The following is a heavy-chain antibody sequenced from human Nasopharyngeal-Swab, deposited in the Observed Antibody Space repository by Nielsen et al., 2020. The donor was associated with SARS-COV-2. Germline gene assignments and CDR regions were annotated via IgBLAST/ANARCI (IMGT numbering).Heavy chain of an antibody. CDR1: GFTFASYN. V-gene: IGHV3-69-1*01. CDR2: LTSGAGI. Sequence: GGSLRLSCAASGFTFASYNINWVRQAPGEGLEWVLSLTSGAGIYSSESARGRFTISRDNAQNTVYLQMNSLRDEDTAVYYCARDGMTTVNAYYYAMDVWGQGTTVTVSS. CDR3: ARDGMTTVNAYYYAMDV. J-gene: IGHJ6*02. D-gene: IGHD4-17*01.